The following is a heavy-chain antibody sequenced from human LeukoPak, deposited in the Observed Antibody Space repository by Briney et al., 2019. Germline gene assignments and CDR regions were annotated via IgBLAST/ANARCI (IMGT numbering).Heavy chain of an antibody. Sequence: PGGSLRLSCEASGFTFSSYWMSWVRQAPGKGLEWVANMKQDGSEIYYVGSARGRFTISRDNAKNSLYLQMNSLRAEDTAVYYCARRGSYSLFDYWGPGTLVTVSS. J-gene: IGHJ4*02. D-gene: IGHD1-26*01. CDR1: GFTFSSYW. V-gene: IGHV3-7*01. CDR2: MKQDGSEI. CDR3: ARRGSYSLFDY.